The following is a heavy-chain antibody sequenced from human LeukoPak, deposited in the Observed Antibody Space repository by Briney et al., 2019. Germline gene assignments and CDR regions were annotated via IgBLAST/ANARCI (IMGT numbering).Heavy chain of an antibody. V-gene: IGHV3-53*01. Sequence: PGGSLRLSCAASGFTVSSNYMSWVRQAPGKGLEWVSVIYSGGSTYYADSVKGRFTISRDNSKNTLYLQMNSLRAEDTGVFYCAKERVDGDYVYYYYGMDVWGQGTTVTVS. CDR1: GFTVSSNY. CDR3: AKERVDGDYVYYYYGMDV. D-gene: IGHD4-17*01. J-gene: IGHJ6*02. CDR2: IYSGGST.